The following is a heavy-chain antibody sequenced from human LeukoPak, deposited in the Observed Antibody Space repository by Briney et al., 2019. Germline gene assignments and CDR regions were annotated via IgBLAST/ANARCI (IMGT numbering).Heavy chain of an antibody. CDR3: ARDTLLGRSDYFDY. Sequence: GASVKVSCKASGYTFTGYYMHWVRQAPGQGLEWMGIINPSGGITSHAQKFQGRVTMTRDTSTSTVYMELSSLRSEDTAVYYCARDTLLGRSDYFDYWGQGTLVTVSS. V-gene: IGHV1-46*01. CDR2: INPSGGIT. J-gene: IGHJ4*02. D-gene: IGHD1-26*01. CDR1: GYTFTGYY.